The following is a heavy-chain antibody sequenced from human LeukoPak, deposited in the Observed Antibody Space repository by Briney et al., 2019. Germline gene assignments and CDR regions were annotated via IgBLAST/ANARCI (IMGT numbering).Heavy chain of an antibody. Sequence: GESLKISCKSFGYNFTGYWIGWVRQMPGKGLEWVGIIYPGDSDIRYSPSFQGHVTISADKSINTAYPQWTSLKASDIAIYYCARLSSGFLETYNDYWGQGTLVTVSS. V-gene: IGHV5-51*01. CDR1: GYNFTGYW. CDR3: ARLSSGFLETYNDY. D-gene: IGHD3-3*01. CDR2: IYPGDSDI. J-gene: IGHJ4*02.